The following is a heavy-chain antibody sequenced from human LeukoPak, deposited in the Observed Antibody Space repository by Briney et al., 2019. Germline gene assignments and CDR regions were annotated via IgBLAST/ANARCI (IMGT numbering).Heavy chain of an antibody. CDR3: ARARDDSSGYHALGFDAFDI. CDR2: IVPIFGTA. V-gene: IGHV1-69*13. J-gene: IGHJ3*02. Sequence: SVKVSCKASGGTFSSYAISWVRQAPGQGLEWMGGIVPIFGTANYAQKFQGRVTITADESTSTAYMELSSLRSEDTAVYYCARARDDSSGYHALGFDAFDIWGQGTMVTVSS. D-gene: IGHD3-22*01. CDR1: GGTFSSYA.